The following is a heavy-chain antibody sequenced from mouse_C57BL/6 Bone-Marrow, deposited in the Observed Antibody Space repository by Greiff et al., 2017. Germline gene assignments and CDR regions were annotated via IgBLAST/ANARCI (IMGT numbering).Heavy chain of an antibody. J-gene: IGHJ3*01. CDR3: ARRGSSLAWFAY. Sequence: EVHLVESGGDLVKPGGSLKLSCAASGFTFSSYGMSWVRQTPDQRLEWVATISSGGSYTYYPDSVKGRFTISRDNAKNTLYLQMSSLKSEDSAMYFWARRGSSLAWFAYWGQGTLVTVSA. V-gene: IGHV5-6*01. CDR2: ISSGGSYT. CDR1: GFTFSSYG. D-gene: IGHD1-1*01.